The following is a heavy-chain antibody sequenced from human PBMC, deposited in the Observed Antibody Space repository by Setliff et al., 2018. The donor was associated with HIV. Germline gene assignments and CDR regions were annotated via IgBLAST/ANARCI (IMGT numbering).Heavy chain of an antibody. D-gene: IGHD6-19*01. CDR2: IYWDDDK. Sequence: GSGPTLVNPTQTLTLTCTFSGFSLSTRGVGVGWIRQPPGKALDWLALIYWDDDKRYSPSLKNRLTITKDTSKNQVLLTMTNMDPLDTATYYCAHNHLAVAGSHYFDYWGQGTLVTVSS. V-gene: IGHV2-5*02. J-gene: IGHJ4*02. CDR1: GFSLSTRGVG. CDR3: AHNHLAVAGSHYFDY.